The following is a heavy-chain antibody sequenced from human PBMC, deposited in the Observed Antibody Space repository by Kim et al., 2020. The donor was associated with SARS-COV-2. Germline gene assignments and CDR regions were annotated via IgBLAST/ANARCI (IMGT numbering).Heavy chain of an antibody. Sequence: GGSLRLSCEGSGFTFDDYAMHWVRQGPGKGLEWVSGIDWNSGNIGYADSVKGRFTISRDNGKNSLYLQMNRLRPEDTALYYCAKDARARFGSVNSWFDPWGERTRVPVSS. CDR2: IDWNSGNI. V-gene: IGHV3-9*01. J-gene: IGHJ5*02. CDR3: AKDARARFGSVNSWFDP. CDR1: GFTFDDYA. D-gene: IGHD6-19*01.